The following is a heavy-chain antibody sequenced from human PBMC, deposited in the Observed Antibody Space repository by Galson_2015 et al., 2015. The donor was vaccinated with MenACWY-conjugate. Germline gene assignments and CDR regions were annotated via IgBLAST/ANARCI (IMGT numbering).Heavy chain of an antibody. CDR1: GGSIHSDNYF. D-gene: IGHD3-22*01. Sequence: ETLSLTCAVSGGSIHSDNYFWAWIRQPPGEGLEWIGSIYYSGSTYYNPSLKSRVTMSVDPSKNQFSLTLSSVTAADTAVYYCARLPRGITFVVVAPWGQGTLVTVSS. J-gene: IGHJ5*02. CDR3: ARLPRGITFVVVAP. CDR2: IYYSGST. V-gene: IGHV4-39*01.